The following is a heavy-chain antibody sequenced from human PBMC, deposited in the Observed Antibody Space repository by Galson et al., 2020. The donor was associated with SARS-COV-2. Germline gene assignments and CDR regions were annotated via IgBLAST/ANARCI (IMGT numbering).Heavy chain of an antibody. CDR1: GGSISSYY. CDR3: AREGYCSGGHCEFDF. V-gene: IGHV4-59*01. Sequence: SETLSLTCTVSGGSISSYYRSWIRQPPGKGPEWLGYIYYSGSTDYNPSLKSRVTISVDTSKNQFSLKLTSVTAADTAVYYCAREGYCSGGHCEFDFWGQGTLVTVSS. J-gene: IGHJ4*02. D-gene: IGHD2-15*01. CDR2: IYYSGST.